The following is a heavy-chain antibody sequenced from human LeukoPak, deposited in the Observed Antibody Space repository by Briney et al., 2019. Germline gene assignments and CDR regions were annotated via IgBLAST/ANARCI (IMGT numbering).Heavy chain of an antibody. CDR2: IHPGDSDI. J-gene: IGHJ4*02. CDR1: GYTFVHYW. CDR3: ARMSTLADPMYY. Sequence: GESLKISCRGSGYTFVHYWIAWVRQMPGQGLEWMGIIHPGDSDIRYSPSLEGQVTISADNPISTAFLQWSSLKASDTAMDYCARMSTLADPMYYWGQGTLVSVSS. D-gene: IGHD2/OR15-2a*01. V-gene: IGHV5-51*04.